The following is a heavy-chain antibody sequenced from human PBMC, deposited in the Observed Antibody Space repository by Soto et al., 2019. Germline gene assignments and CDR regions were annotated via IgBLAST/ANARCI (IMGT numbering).Heavy chain of an antibody. CDR2: ILYSGST. V-gene: IGHV4-39*01. CDR1: GGSITRNNHY. D-gene: IGHD6-19*01. Sequence: QLQLQESGPGLVKPSETLSLTCIVSGGSITRNNHYWGWIRQSPGKGLEWIGSILYSGSTNYNPSVKSRVTLSVETSKNQMSLKMSTVTAADTALYYCARLGSSGWYQGSYFDYWGQGTLVTVSS. CDR3: ARLGSSGWYQGSYFDY. J-gene: IGHJ4*02.